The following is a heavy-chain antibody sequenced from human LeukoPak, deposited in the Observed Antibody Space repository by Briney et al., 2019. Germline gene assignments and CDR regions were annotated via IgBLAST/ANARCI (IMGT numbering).Heavy chain of an antibody. V-gene: IGHV3-7*01. D-gene: IGHD6-19*01. J-gene: IGHJ4*01. CDR2: VNQDGTQK. Sequence: GGSLRLSCSASGFTFNKYWMSWIRQLPGQGLEWVAHVNQDGTQKYYVDSVKGRFTNSRDNARNLLYLQMNSLRAEDTAVYYCVRDVSSGWAFDYWGHGTLVTVSS. CDR1: GFTFNKYW. CDR3: VRDVSSGWAFDY.